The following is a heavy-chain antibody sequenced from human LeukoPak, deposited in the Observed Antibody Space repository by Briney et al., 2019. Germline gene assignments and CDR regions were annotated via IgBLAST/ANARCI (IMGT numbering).Heavy chain of an antibody. CDR2: FSGSGGST. CDR3: AKGGMSCSGGSCYYYYFDY. Sequence: GGSLRLSCAASGFTFSSYAMSWVRQAPGKGLEWVSAFSGSGGSTYYADSVKGRFTISRDNSKNTLYLQMNSLRAEDTAVYYCAKGGMSCSGGSCYYYYFDYWGQGTLVTVSS. D-gene: IGHD2-15*01. CDR1: GFTFSSYA. J-gene: IGHJ4*02. V-gene: IGHV3-23*01.